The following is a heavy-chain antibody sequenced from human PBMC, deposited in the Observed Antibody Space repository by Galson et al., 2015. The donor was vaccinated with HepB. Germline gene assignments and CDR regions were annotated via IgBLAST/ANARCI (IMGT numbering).Heavy chain of an antibody. CDR2: INHSGST. CDR3: ARRGSGSYRY. Sequence: QVQLQESGPGLVKPSETLSLTCAVYGGSFSGYYWSWIRQPPGKGLEWIGEINHSGSTNYNPSLKSRVTISVDTSKNQFSLKLSSVTAADTAVYYCARRGSGSYRYWGQGTLVTVSS. V-gene: IGHV4-34*01. CDR1: GGSFSGYY. J-gene: IGHJ4*02. D-gene: IGHD3-10*01.